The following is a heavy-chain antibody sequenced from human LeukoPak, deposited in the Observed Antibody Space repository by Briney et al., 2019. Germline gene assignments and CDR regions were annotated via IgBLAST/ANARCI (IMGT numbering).Heavy chain of an antibody. CDR3: ARWMFYYGSGVFHYHGMDV. CDR1: GYSFTSQW. Sequence: GESLKISCKGSGYSFTSQWIGWVRQMPGKGLEWMGIIYPADSDTKYSPSFQGQVTISVDKSISTAYLQWSSLKASDTAIYYCARWMFYYGSGVFHYHGMDVWGQGTTVTVSS. CDR2: IYPADSDT. V-gene: IGHV5-51*01. J-gene: IGHJ6*02. D-gene: IGHD3-10*01.